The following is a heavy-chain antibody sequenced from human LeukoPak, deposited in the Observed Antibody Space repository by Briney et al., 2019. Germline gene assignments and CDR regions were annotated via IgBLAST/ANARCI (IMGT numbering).Heavy chain of an antibody. CDR2: IYTSGST. CDR1: GGSISSYY. V-gene: IGHV4-4*07. CDR3: ARGFGVVPYDAFDI. J-gene: IGHJ3*02. Sequence: KASETLSLTCTVSGGSISSYYWSWIRQPAGKGLEWIGRIYTSGSTNYNPSLKSRVTISVDKPKNQFSLKLSSVTAADTAVYYCARGFGVVPYDAFDIWGQGTMVTVSS. D-gene: IGHD3-3*01.